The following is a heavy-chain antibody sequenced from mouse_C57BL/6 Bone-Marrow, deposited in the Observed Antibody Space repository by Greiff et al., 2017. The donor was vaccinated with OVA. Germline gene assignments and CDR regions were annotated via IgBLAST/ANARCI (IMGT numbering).Heavy chain of an antibody. V-gene: IGHV14-2*01. CDR1: GFNIKDYY. CDR3: ARPDYYGSSLFAY. D-gene: IGHD1-1*01. J-gene: IGHJ3*01. CDR2: IDPEDGET. Sequence: VQLQQSGAELVKPGASVKLSCTASGFNIKDYYMHWVKQRTEQGLEWIGRIDPEDGETNYAPKFQGKATKTADPSSNTAYLQLSSLTSEDTAVYYGARPDYYGSSLFAYWGQGTLVTVSA.